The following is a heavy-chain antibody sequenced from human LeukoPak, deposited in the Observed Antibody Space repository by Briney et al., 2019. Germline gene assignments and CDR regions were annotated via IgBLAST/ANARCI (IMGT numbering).Heavy chain of an antibody. D-gene: IGHD3-22*01. CDR3: AKGVYYYDSSGYYYGY. J-gene: IGHJ4*02. CDR1: GFSFSSYA. V-gene: IGHV3-23*01. Sequence: GGSLRLSCAASGFSFSSYAMNWVRQAPGKGLEWVSAISGSGGSTYYADSVKGRFTISRDNSKNTLYLQMNSLRAEDTAVYYCAKGVYYYDSSGYYYGYWGQGTLVTVSS. CDR2: ISGSGGST.